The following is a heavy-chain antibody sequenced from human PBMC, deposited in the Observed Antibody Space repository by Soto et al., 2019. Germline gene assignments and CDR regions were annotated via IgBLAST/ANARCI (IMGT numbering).Heavy chain of an antibody. Sequence: QVQLAQSGAEVKKPGASVKVSCKASGNTFTSYDINWVRQATGHGLEWMGWINPNSGNIGYAQKFQGRVTMTRDTAIRTAYMEVSRLRSDDTAVYYCARGRASGSYYLLDYWGQGTLVTVSS. CDR1: GNTFTSYD. CDR2: INPNSGNI. J-gene: IGHJ4*02. D-gene: IGHD3-10*01. CDR3: ARGRASGSYYLLDY. V-gene: IGHV1-8*01.